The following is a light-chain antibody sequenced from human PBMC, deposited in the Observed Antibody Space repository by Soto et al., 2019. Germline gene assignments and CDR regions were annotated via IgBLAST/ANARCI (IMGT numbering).Light chain of an antibody. V-gene: IGKV4-1*01. J-gene: IGKJ3*01. CDR1: QSVLYSSNNKNY. CDR3: QHYYTTPGVT. CDR2: WAS. Sequence: DIVMTQSPDSLAVSLGERATINCKSSQSVLYSSNNKNYLAWYQQKPGQPPKLLIYWASTRESGVPDRFSGSGSGTDFTLTISSLQAGDVAVYYCQHYYTTPGVTFGPGTKVDIK.